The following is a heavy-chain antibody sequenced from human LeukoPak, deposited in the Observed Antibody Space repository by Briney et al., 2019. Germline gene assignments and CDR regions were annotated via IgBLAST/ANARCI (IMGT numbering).Heavy chain of an antibody. V-gene: IGHV3-64*01. CDR3: ARDSMTTVTTYTFGDY. CDR1: GFTFSRYS. J-gene: IGHJ4*02. CDR2: INPDGGST. D-gene: IGHD4-17*01. Sequence: GGSLRLSCAASGFTFSRYSMHWVRQAPGKGLEYIASINPDGGSTDYANSVKGRFTISRDNSKNMLYLQMGSLRAEDMAVYYCARDSMTTVTTYTFGDYWGQGTLVAVSS.